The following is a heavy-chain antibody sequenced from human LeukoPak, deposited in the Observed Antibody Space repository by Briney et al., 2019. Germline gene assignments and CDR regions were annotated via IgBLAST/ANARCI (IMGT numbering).Heavy chain of an antibody. CDR1: GASVSGDY. D-gene: IGHD2/OR15-2a*01. V-gene: IGHV4-59*08. Sequence: SETLSLTCTVSGASVSGDYWSWISQPPGKGLEWIGYIYVSGNSNYNPSLTSRVSISLDTSKNQVSLTLTSVTAADTAVYYCARHPFSSPFDHWGQGTLVAVSS. CDR2: IYVSGNS. J-gene: IGHJ4*02. CDR3: ARHPFSSPFDH.